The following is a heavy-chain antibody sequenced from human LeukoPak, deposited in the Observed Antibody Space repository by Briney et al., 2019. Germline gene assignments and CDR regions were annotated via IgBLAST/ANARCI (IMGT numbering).Heavy chain of an antibody. CDR3: ARGGGYSGYGSYYFDY. CDR1: GFTFSSYS. V-gene: IGHV3-21*01. D-gene: IGHD5-12*01. CDR2: ISSNSSYI. J-gene: IGHJ4*02. Sequence: GGSLRLSCAASGFTFSSYSMNWVRQAPGKGLEWVSSISSNSSYIYYADSVKGRFTISRDNAKNPLYLQMNSLRAEDTAVYYCARGGGYSGYGSYYFDYWGQGTLVTVSS.